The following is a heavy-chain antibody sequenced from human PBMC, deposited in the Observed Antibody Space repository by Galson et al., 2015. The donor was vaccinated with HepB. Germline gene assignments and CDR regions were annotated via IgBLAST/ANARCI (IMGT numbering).Heavy chain of an antibody. J-gene: IGHJ6*02. Sequence: SLRLSCAASGLIFSEYSMHWVRQAPGKGLEWVAVVSYDGSNKNYADSVKGRFTISRDNSKTTLFLQMKSLRGEDTAVYYCAQDKRSISARHVSYYYYGMDVWGQGTTVTVSS. CDR2: VSYDGSNK. D-gene: IGHD6-6*01. CDR1: GLIFSEYS. V-gene: IGHV3-30*18. CDR3: AQDKRSISARHVSYYYYGMDV.